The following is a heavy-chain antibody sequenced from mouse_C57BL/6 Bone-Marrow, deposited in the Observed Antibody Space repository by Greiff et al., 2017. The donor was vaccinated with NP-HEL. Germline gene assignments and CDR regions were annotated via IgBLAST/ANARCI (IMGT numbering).Heavy chain of an antibody. J-gene: IGHJ2*01. D-gene: IGHD2-1*01. Sequence: QVQLKQPGAELVKPGASVKMSCKASGYTFTSYWITWVKQRPGQGLEWIGDIYPGSGSTNYNEKFKSKATLTVDTSSSTAYMQLSSLTSEDSAVYYGARIYYGNYGFDYWGQGTTLTVSS. CDR3: ARIYYGNYGFDY. V-gene: IGHV1-55*01. CDR2: IYPGSGST. CDR1: GYTFTSYW.